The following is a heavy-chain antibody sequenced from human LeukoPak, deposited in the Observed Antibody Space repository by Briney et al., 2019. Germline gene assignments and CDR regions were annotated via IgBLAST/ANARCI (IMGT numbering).Heavy chain of an antibody. V-gene: IGHV4-34*01. CDR2: IYYSGST. Sequence: LSETLSLTCAVYGGSFSGYYWSWIRQPPGKGLEWIGSIYYSGSTYYNPSLKSRVTISVDTSKNQFSLKVSSVTAADTAVYCCGRLRGNDADYWGQGTLVTVSS. CDR3: GRLRGNDADY. J-gene: IGHJ4*02. CDR1: GGSFSGYY. D-gene: IGHD1-1*01.